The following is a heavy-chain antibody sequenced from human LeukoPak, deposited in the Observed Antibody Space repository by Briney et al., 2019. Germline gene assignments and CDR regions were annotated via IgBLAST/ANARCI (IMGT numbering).Heavy chain of an antibody. Sequence: GGSLRLSCAAPGFTFSSYAMSWVRQAPGKGLEWVSAISGSGGSTYYADSVKGRFTISRDNSKNTLYLQMNSLRAEDTAVYYCAKASEYSSSWYGEGPFDYWGQGTLVTVSS. J-gene: IGHJ4*02. CDR2: ISGSGGST. V-gene: IGHV3-23*01. CDR3: AKASEYSSSWYGEGPFDY. D-gene: IGHD6-13*01. CDR1: GFTFSSYA.